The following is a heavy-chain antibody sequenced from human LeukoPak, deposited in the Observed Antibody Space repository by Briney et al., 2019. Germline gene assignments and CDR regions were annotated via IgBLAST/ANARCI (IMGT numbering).Heavy chain of an antibody. CDR1: GYSISSGYY. D-gene: IGHD3-22*01. CDR3: VREELKYYYDSSGFYSYAFDI. Sequence: MPSETLSLTCIVSGYSISSGYYWGWIRQPPGKGLEWIGSIYHSGTTYYNPSLKSRVTISVDTSKNQFSLNLSSVTAADTAVYYCVREELKYYYDSSGFYSYAFDIWGQGTMVTVSS. J-gene: IGHJ3*02. V-gene: IGHV4-38-2*02. CDR2: IYHSGTT.